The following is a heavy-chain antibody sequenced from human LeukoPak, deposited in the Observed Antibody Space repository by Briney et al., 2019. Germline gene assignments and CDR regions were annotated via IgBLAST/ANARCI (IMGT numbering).Heavy chain of an antibody. CDR1: GGSISSYY. CDR3: ARGGVPKYYYYMDV. Sequence: SETLSLTCTVSGGSISSYYWSWIRQPAGKGLEWIGHIYTSGSTNYNPSLKSRVTMSVDTSKNQFSLKLSSVTAADTAVYYCARGGVPKYYYYMDVWGKGTTVTVSS. V-gene: IGHV4-4*07. CDR2: IYTSGST. J-gene: IGHJ6*03.